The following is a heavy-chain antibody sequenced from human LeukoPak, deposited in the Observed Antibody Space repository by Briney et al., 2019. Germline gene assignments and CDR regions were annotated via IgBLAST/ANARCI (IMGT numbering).Heavy chain of an antibody. CDR2: ISSSGSTI. J-gene: IGHJ4*02. D-gene: IGHD4-17*01. Sequence: GGSLRLSCAASGFTFSSYEMNWVRQAPGKGLEWVSYISSSGSTIYYADSVKGRFTISRDNSKNTLYLQMNSLRAEDTAVYYCAREDYGDYDPLDYWGQGTLVTVSS. CDR1: GFTFSSYE. V-gene: IGHV3-48*03. CDR3: AREDYGDYDPLDY.